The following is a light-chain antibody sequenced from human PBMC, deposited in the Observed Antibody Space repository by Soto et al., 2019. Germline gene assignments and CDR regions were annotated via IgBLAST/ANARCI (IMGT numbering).Light chain of an antibody. CDR1: QSISSW. V-gene: IGKV1-5*03. CDR2: KAS. Sequence: DIQMTQSPSTLSASVGDRVTITCRASQSISSWLAWYQQKPWKAPKLLIYKASTLESGVPSRFSGSGFGTEFTLTISSLQPDEFATYYCQQYNVYSRTFGQGTNVEIK. J-gene: IGKJ1*01. CDR3: QQYNVYSRT.